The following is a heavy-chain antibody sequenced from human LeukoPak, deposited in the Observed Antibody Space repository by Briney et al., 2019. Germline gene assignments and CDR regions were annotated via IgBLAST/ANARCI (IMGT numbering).Heavy chain of an antibody. J-gene: IGHJ5*02. CDR2: FSGSGGST. D-gene: IGHD6-13*01. CDR3: AKGHRGAAAVSLNWFAP. V-gene: IGHV3-23*01. Sequence: PGGSLRLSCAASGFTFSSYGMSWVRQAPGKGLEWVSGFSGSGGSTYYADSVKGRFTISRDNSKNTLYLQMNSLTAEDTAVYYCAKGHRGAAAVSLNWFAPWGQGALVTVSS. CDR1: GFTFSSYG.